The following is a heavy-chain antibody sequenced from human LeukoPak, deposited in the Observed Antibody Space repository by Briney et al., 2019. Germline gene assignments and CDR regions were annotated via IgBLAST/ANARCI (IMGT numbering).Heavy chain of an antibody. V-gene: IGHV1-2*02. CDR1: GYPFTAYY. CDR3: ARENQLIYDVGFDP. Sequence: GASVKVSCKASGYPFTAYYLHWVRQAPGQGLEWMGWINPSSGGTDYAQQFQGRVTLTRDTSVSTAYMELTSLTSADTAVYFCARENQLIYDVGFDPWGQGTLVTVSS. CDR2: INPSSGGT. D-gene: IGHD1-14*01. J-gene: IGHJ5*02.